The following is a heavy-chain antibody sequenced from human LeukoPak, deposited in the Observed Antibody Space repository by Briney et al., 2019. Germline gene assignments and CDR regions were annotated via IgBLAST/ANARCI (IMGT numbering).Heavy chain of an antibody. CDR3: ASRREYCSGGSCNLESFDY. Sequence: TSETLSLTCAVYGGSFSGYYWSWIRQPPGKGLEWIGEINHSGSTNYNPSLKSRVTISVDTSKNQFSLKLSSVTAADTAVYYCASRREYCSGGSCNLESFDYWGQGTLVTVSS. CDR2: INHSGST. D-gene: IGHD2-15*01. V-gene: IGHV4-34*01. J-gene: IGHJ4*02. CDR1: GGSFSGYY.